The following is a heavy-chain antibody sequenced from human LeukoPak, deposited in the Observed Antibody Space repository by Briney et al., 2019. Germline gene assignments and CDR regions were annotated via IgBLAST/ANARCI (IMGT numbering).Heavy chain of an antibody. V-gene: IGHV4-61*01. CDR2: IYYSGST. J-gene: IGHJ3*02. CDR1: AGSLSSGSYY. Sequence: SETLSLTCTVSAGSLSSGSYYWSWIRQPPGTGLEWIGYIYYSGSTNYNPSLKSRVTISVDTSKNQFSLKLSSVTAADTAVYYCARERPWFGELLYAFDIWGQGTMVTVSS. D-gene: IGHD3-10*01. CDR3: ARERPWFGELLYAFDI.